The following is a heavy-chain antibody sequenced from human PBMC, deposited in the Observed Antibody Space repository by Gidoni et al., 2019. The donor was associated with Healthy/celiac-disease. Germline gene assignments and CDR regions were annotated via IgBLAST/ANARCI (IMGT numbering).Heavy chain of an antibody. CDR1: GFTFSSYS. J-gene: IGHJ3*02. CDR2: ISSSSSYI. Sequence: EVQLVESGGGLVTPGGSLRLSCAASGFTFSSYSMNWVRQAPGKVLEWVSSISSSSSYIYYADSVKGRFTISRDNAKNSLYLQMNSLRAEDTAVYYCARDGRPLVGGGGADAFDIWGQGTMVTVSS. CDR3: ARDGRPLVGGGGADAFDI. V-gene: IGHV3-21*01. D-gene: IGHD3-3*01.